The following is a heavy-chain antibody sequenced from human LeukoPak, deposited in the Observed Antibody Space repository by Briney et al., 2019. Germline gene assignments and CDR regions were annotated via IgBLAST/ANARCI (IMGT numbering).Heavy chain of an antibody. V-gene: IGHV1-18*01. Sequence: ASVKVSCKASGYTFTSYGISWVRQAPGQGLEWMGWISAYNGNTNYAQKLQGRVTMTTDTSTSTAYMELRSLRSDDTAVYYCARDGRYDFWSGYYTSGTMDVWGKGTTVTVSS. CDR2: ISAYNGNT. CDR1: GYTFTSYG. D-gene: IGHD3-3*01. J-gene: IGHJ6*03. CDR3: ARDGRYDFWSGYYTSGTMDV.